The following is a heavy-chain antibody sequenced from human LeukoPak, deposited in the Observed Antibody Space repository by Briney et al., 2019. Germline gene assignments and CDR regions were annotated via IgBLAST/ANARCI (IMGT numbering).Heavy chain of an antibody. Sequence: PGGSLRLSCEGSGFTFSTYGMSWVRQAPGKGLEWVSAISGSGGSTYYADSVKGRFTISRDNSKNTLYLQMNSLRAEDTAVYYCAKGFSGSYPKKFDYWGQGTLVTVAS. J-gene: IGHJ4*02. CDR3: AKGFSGSYPKKFDY. V-gene: IGHV3-23*01. CDR1: GFTFSTYG. CDR2: ISGSGGST. D-gene: IGHD1-26*01.